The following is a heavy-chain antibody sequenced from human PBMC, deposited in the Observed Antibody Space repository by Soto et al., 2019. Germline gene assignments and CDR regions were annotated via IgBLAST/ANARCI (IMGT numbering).Heavy chain of an antibody. J-gene: IGHJ6*03. CDR1: GGSFSGYY. Sequence: SETLSLTCAVYGGSFSGYYWSWIRQPPGKGLEWIGEINHSGSTNYNPSLKSRVTISVDTSKNQFSLKLSSVTAADTAVYYCARARGIDYGDYGYYYYMDVWGKGTTVTVSS. CDR2: INHSGST. V-gene: IGHV4-34*01. D-gene: IGHD4-17*01. CDR3: ARARGIDYGDYGYYYYMDV.